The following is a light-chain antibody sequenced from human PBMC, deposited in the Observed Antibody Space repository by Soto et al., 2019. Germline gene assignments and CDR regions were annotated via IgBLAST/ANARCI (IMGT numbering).Light chain of an antibody. J-gene: IGKJ1*01. V-gene: IGKV3-15*01. Sequence: EIVLTQSPATLSLSPGERATLSCRASQSVSSYLAWYQQKPGQAPRLLIYDASTRATGIPARFSGSGSGTDFTLTISSLESEDFAVYYCQQHKNWPPWTFGQGTKVEIK. CDR1: QSVSSY. CDR2: DAS. CDR3: QQHKNWPPWT.